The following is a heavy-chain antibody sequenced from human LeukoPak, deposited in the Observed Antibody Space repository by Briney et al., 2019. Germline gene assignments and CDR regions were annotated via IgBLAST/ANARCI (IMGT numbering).Heavy chain of an antibody. V-gene: IGHV4-30-4*01. CDR2: IYYSGRT. J-gene: IGHJ4*02. Sequence: TSSETLSLTCTVSGGSISSGDYYWSWIRQPPAKGLEWIGYIYYSGRTYYNPSLKSQVTISVDTSKNQFSLKLSSVTAADTAVYYCARATDVYSFDYWGQGTLVTVSS. CDR1: GGSISSGDYY. CDR3: ARATDVYSFDY.